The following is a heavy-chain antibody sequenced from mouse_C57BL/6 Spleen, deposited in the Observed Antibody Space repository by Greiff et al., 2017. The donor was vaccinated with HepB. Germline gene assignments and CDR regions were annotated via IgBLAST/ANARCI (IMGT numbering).Heavy chain of an antibody. CDR1: GFTFSSYA. J-gene: IGHJ3*01. V-gene: IGHV5-9-1*02. D-gene: IGHD1-1*01. CDR3: TRDPDYYGSSFAY. Sequence: EVKLMESGEGLVKPGGSLKLSCAASGFTFSSYAMSWVRQTPEKRLEWVAYISSGGDYIYYADTVKGRFTISRDNARNTLYLQMSSLKSDDTAMYYCTRDPDYYGSSFAYWGQGTLVTVSA. CDR2: ISSGGDYI.